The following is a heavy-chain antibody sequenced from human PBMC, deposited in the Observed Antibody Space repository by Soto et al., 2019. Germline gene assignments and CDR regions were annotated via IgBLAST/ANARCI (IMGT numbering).Heavy chain of an antibody. D-gene: IGHD4-17*01. CDR2: INHSGST. CDR1: GGSFSGYY. Sequence: SETLSLTCAVYGGSFSGYYWSWIRQPPGKGLEWIGEINHSGSTNYNPSLKSRVTISVDTSKNQFSLKLSSVTAADTAVYYCARILEVYGDYDARWGQGTLVTVSS. V-gene: IGHV4-34*01. CDR3: ARILEVYGDYDAR. J-gene: IGHJ4*02.